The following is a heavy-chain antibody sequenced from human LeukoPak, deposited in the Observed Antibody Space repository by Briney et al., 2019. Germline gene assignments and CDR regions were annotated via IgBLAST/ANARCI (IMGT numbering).Heavy chain of an antibody. V-gene: IGHV3-7*01. CDR2: MKQDGSEK. J-gene: IGHJ6*03. CDR3: ARVMSASVWRSYGSYYYYYYMDI. D-gene: IGHD3-16*01. Sequence: GGSLRLSCAASGFTFSSYWMSWFRQAPGKGLEWVANMKQDGSEKYSVDSVKGRFTISRDNAKNSLYMQMNSLRAEDTAVYYCARVMSASVWRSYGSYYYYYYMDIWGKGTTVTVSS. CDR1: GFTFSSYW.